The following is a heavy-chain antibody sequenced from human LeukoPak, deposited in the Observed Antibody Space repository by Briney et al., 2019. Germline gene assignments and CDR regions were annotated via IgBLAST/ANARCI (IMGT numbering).Heavy chain of an antibody. CDR3: ARGRSSWYRVYFDY. J-gene: IGHJ4*02. Sequence: SETLSLTCAVSGGSISSRNWWSWVRQPPGKGLEWIGEIYHSGSTNYNPSLKSRVTISVDTSKNQFSLKLSSVTAADTAVYYCARGRSSWYRVYFDYWGQGTLVTVSS. V-gene: IGHV4-4*02. CDR1: GGSISSRNW. D-gene: IGHD6-13*01. CDR2: IYHSGST.